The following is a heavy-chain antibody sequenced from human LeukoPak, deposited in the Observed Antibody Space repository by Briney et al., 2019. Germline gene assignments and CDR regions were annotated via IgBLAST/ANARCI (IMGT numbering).Heavy chain of an antibody. CDR1: GFTFSTYS. Sequence: GGPLRLSCEASGFTFSTYSMNWVRQAPGKGLEWVSYISTSRRTIYYADSVKGRSTISRDNAKNSLYLQLNSLRAEDTAVYYCARDGYDFWSDYPTTLDCWGEGTLVTVSA. CDR3: ARDGYDFWSDYPTTLDC. V-gene: IGHV3-48*01. CDR2: ISTSRRTI. D-gene: IGHD3-3*01. J-gene: IGHJ4*02.